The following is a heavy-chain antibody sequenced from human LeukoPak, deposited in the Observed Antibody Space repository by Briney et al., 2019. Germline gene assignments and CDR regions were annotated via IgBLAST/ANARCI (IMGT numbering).Heavy chain of an antibody. D-gene: IGHD3-22*01. J-gene: IGHJ4*02. V-gene: IGHV3-66*01. CDR3: ARDLYDSSGYYVDY. Sequence: PGESLRLSCAASGFTVSSNSMSWVRQAPGKGLEWVSVIYSGGSTYYADSVKGRFTISRDNSKNTLYLQMNSLRAEDTAVYYCARDLYDSSGYYVDYWGQGTLVTVSS. CDR1: GFTVSSNS. CDR2: IYSGGST.